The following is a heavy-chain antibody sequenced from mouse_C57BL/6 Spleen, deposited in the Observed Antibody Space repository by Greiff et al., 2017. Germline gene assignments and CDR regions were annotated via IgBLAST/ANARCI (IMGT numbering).Heavy chain of an antibody. Sequence: QVQLQQSGAELVRPGASVTLSCKASGYTFTDYAMHLVKQTPVHGLEWIGAIDPETGGTAYNQKFKGKAILTADKSSSTAYLELRSLTSEDSAVYYCTRDYGSSASLYYAMDYWGQGTSVTVSS. CDR2: IDPETGGT. V-gene: IGHV1-15*01. J-gene: IGHJ4*01. CDR1: GYTFTDYA. D-gene: IGHD1-1*01. CDR3: TRDYGSSASLYYAMDY.